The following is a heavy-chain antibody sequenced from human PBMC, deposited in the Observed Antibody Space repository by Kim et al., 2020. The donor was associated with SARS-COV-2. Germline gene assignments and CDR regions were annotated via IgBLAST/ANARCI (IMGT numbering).Heavy chain of an antibody. J-gene: IGHJ4*02. Sequence: GGSLRLSCAASGFTFSGYSMNWVRQAPGKGLEWVSYISSSGSTIYYADSVKGRFTISRDNAKNSLYLQMNSLRDEDTVIYYCARPGYGSGSYGYWGQGTLVTVSS. CDR1: GFTFSGYS. V-gene: IGHV3-48*02. D-gene: IGHD3-10*01. CDR3: ARPGYGSGSYGY. CDR2: ISSSGSTI.